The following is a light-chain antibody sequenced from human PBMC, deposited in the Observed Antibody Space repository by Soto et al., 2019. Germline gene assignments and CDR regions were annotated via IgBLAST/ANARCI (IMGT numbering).Light chain of an antibody. V-gene: IGKV3D-20*02. CDR1: QSVSSSY. CDR2: GAS. J-gene: IGKJ3*01. Sequence: EIVLTQSPGTLSLSPGERATLSCRASQSVSSSYLAWYQQKPGQAPRLLIYGASSRATGIPARFSGSGSGTDFTLTISSLEPEDFAVYYCQQRSNWPLFTFGPGTKVDIK. CDR3: QQRSNWPLFT.